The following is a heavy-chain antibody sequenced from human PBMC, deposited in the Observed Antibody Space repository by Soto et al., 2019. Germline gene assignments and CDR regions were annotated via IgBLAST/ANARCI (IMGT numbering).Heavy chain of an antibody. CDR2: IIPIFGTS. CDR3: ASASQGGYALH. J-gene: IGHJ4*01. D-gene: IGHD5-12*01. CDR1: VGSFKNYA. Sequence: SVKVPCKASVGSFKNYAIEWVRQAPGQGLEWMGRIIPIFGTSDYARKFRDRVTITADESSTTVFMDLNSLTYDDTALYFCASASQGGYALHWGHGILVTVSS. V-gene: IGHV1-69*13.